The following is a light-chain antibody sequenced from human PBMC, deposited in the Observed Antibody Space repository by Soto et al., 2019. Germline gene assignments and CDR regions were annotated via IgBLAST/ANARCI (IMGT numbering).Light chain of an antibody. V-gene: IGKV1-39*01. CDR1: QSIRGY. Sequence: DIQMTQSPSSLAASVGDRVTVTCRASQSIRGYLNWYQQKPGEAPKLLIYAASSLHSGVPSRFSGSGSGTDFTLTTSSLHPEDFATYSCQQTYRTPLTFGGGTKVDI. CDR3: QQTYRTPLT. J-gene: IGKJ4*01. CDR2: AAS.